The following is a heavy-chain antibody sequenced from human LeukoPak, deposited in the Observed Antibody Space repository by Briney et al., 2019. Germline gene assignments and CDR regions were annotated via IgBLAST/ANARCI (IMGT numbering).Heavy chain of an antibody. Sequence: PSETLSLTCAVYGGSFSGYYWSWIRQPPGKGLEWIGEINHSGSTNYNPSLKSRVTISVDTSKNQFSLKLSSVTAADTAVYYCARGQIYGSGSYSPPGYWGQGTLVTVSS. D-gene: IGHD3-10*01. CDR2: INHSGST. CDR1: GGSFSGYY. CDR3: ARGQIYGSGSYSPPGY. V-gene: IGHV4-34*01. J-gene: IGHJ4*02.